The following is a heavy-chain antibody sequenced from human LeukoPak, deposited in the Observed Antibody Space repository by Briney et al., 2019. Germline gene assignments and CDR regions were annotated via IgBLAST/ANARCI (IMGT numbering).Heavy chain of an antibody. CDR2: ISWNSGSI. D-gene: IGHD3-3*01. Sequence: PGGSLRLSCAASGFTFDDYAMHWVRQAPGKGLEWVSGISWNSGSIGYADSVKGRFTISRDNAKNSLYLQMNSLRAEDTALYYCAKDIRRDYYYYYMDVWGKGTTVTISS. J-gene: IGHJ6*03. V-gene: IGHV3-9*01. CDR1: GFTFDDYA. CDR3: AKDIRRDYYYYYMDV.